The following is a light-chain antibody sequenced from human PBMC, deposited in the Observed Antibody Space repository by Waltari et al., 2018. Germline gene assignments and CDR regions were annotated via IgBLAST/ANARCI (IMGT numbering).Light chain of an antibody. Sequence: DTQLTQSPSPLSASVGASVPLPCHASQRVRGYLAWYQQKPGKAPNLLTYKASSLENGVPSRSSGSGSGTEFTVTISSLQPDESATYDCQQDNGVSWTFGQGTKVELK. J-gene: IGKJ1*01. CDR2: KAS. CDR1: QRVRGY. CDR3: QQDNGVSWT. V-gene: IGKV1-5*03.